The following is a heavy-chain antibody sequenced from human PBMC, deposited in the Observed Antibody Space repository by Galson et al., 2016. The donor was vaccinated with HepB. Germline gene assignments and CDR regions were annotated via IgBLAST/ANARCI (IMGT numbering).Heavy chain of an antibody. CDR1: GGSISSGGFS. D-gene: IGHD3-22*01. Sequence: TLSLTCAVSGGSISSGGFSWSWIRQPPGKGLEWIGYIFHRGTIHYNPSLKSRVTISVDRSKNQFSLKLSSVTAADTAVYYCARSVDYYESSGYYYVHYFDYWGQGTLVTASS. V-gene: IGHV4-30-2*01. CDR3: ARSVDYYESSGYYYVHYFDY. J-gene: IGHJ4*02. CDR2: IFHRGTI.